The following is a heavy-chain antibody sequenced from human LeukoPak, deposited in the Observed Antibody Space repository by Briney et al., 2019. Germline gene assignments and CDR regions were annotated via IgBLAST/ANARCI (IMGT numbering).Heavy chain of an antibody. CDR3: ARRVFFDY. V-gene: IGHV4-39*01. CDR1: GGSISSSSYY. Sequence: SDTLSLTCTVSGGSISSSSYYWGWIRQPPGKGLEWIGSIYYSGSTYYNPSLKSRVTISVDTSKNQFSLKLSSVTAADTAVYYCARRVFFDYWGQGTLVTVSS. CDR2: IYYSGST. J-gene: IGHJ4*02.